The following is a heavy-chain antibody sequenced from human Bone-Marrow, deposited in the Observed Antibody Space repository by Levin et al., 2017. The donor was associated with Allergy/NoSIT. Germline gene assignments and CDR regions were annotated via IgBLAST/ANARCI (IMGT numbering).Heavy chain of an antibody. V-gene: IGHV1-2*02. J-gene: IGHJ4*02. D-gene: IGHD2-15*01. CDR3: AREGAPHCSGGSCYSTPDFDY. Sequence: ASVKVSCKASGYTFTGYYMHWVRQAPGQGLEWMGWINPNSGGTNYAQKFQGRVTMTRDTSISTAYMELSRLRSDDTAVYYCAREGAPHCSGGSCYSTPDFDYWGQGTLVTVSS. CDR2: INPNSGGT. CDR1: GYTFTGYY.